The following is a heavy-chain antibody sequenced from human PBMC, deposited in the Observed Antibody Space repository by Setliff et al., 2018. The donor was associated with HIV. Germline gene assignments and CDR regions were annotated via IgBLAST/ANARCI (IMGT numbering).Heavy chain of an antibody. Sequence: ASVKVSCKTSGYTFNSYGISWVRQAPGQGLEWIGRINPKSGVADYLKKFQGRVTMTTDTSTNTAHMGLIRPRFDDTAVYYCARGAPSGDLIDYWGQGTLVTVSS. CDR2: INPKSGVA. V-gene: IGHV1-18*01. D-gene: IGHD4-17*01. CDR1: GYTFNSYG. CDR3: ARGAPSGDLIDY. J-gene: IGHJ4*02.